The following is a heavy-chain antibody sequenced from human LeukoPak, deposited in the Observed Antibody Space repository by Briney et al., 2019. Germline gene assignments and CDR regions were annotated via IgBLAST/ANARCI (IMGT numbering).Heavy chain of an antibody. Sequence: GGSLRLSCAASGFTFSSYAMSWVRQAPGKGLEWVSAISGSGGSTYYADSVKGRFTISRDNSKNTLYLQMNSLRAEDTAVYYCAKVPHLYGSGSYFFYWGQGTLVTVSS. CDR2: ISGSGGST. CDR1: GFTFSSYA. V-gene: IGHV3-23*01. J-gene: IGHJ4*02. D-gene: IGHD3-10*01. CDR3: AKVPHLYGSGSYFFY.